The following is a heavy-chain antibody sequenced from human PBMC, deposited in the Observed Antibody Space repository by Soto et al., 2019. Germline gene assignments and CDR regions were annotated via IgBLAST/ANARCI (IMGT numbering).Heavy chain of an antibody. D-gene: IGHD3-3*01. V-gene: IGHV1-18*01. Sequence: QVQVVQSGDEVKETGASVRVSCKTSGYSFTAYGISWVRQAPGQGPERMGWISCYNGKTKYAQKVQGRVTMTTVTATCTAYMEVRSLRSADTAIYYCARDAPPPELRFLEWHNYDYNGMDVWGQGTTVTVSS. CDR3: ARDAPPPELRFLEWHNYDYNGMDV. CDR1: GYSFTAYG. J-gene: IGHJ6*02. CDR2: ISCYNGKT.